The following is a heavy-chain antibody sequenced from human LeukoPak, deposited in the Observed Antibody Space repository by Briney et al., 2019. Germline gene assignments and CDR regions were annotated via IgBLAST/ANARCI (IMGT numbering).Heavy chain of an antibody. V-gene: IGHV4-59*01. CDR1: DGSINGYY. J-gene: IGHJ2*01. D-gene: IGHD6-13*01. CDR3: ARVYYSSSYDYWYFDL. Sequence: SETLSLTCTVSDGSINGYYWSWIRQPPGKGLEWIGYIYYSGSTNYNPSLKSRVTISVDTSKNQFSLKLSSVTAADTAVYYCARVYYSSSYDYWYFDLWGRGTLVTVSS. CDR2: IYYSGST.